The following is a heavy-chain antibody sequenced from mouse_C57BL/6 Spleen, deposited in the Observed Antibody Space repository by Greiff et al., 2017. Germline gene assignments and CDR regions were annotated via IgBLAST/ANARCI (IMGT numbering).Heavy chain of an antibody. CDR3: ARYGAYYSNYDY. J-gene: IGHJ2*01. CDR2: IYPGDGDT. CDR1: GYAFSSYW. V-gene: IGHV1-80*01. D-gene: IGHD2-5*01. Sequence: VKLMESGAELVKPGASVKISCKASGYAFSSYWMNWVKQRPGKGLEWIGQIYPGDGDTNYNGKFKGKATLTADKSSSTAYMQLSSLTSEDSAVYYCARYGAYYSNYDYWGQGTTLTVSS.